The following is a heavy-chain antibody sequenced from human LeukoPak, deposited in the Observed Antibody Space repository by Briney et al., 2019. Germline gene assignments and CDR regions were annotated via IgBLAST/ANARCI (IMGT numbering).Heavy chain of an antibody. V-gene: IGHV3-23*01. D-gene: IGHD6-13*01. CDR2: IANSGGNT. CDR3: AKEGIGAAGRRFDC. CDR1: GFNLSSYG. Sequence: GGSLRLSCVASGFNLSSYGVNGVRQATGKGRQWVSSIANSGGNTYYAASVRGRFTISRDNSKNTLYLQMNSLRDEDTAVYYCAKEGIGAAGRRFDCWGQGTPVTVSS. J-gene: IGHJ4*02.